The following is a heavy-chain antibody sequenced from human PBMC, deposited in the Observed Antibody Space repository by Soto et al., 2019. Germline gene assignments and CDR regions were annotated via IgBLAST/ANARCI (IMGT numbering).Heavy chain of an antibody. V-gene: IGHV1-18*01. D-gene: IGHD1-26*01. CDR2: ISAYNGNT. J-gene: IGHJ2*01. CDR1: GYTFTSYG. Sequence: ASVKVSCKASGYTFTSYGISWVRQAPGQGLEWMGWISAYNGNTNYAQRLQGRVTMTTDTSTSTAYMELRSLRSDDTAVYYCARDGPYSGSYNWYFDLWGRGTLVTVSS. CDR3: ARDGPYSGSYNWYFDL.